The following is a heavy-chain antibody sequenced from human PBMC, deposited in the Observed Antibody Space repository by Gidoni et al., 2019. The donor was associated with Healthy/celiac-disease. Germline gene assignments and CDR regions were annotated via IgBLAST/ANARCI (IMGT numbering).Heavy chain of an antibody. J-gene: IGHJ4*02. CDR3: ANEWAGTFDY. CDR1: GFTFSSSA. CDR2: ISGSGGST. Sequence: EVQLLESGGGLVQHGGYLRLSCAACGFTFSSSAMSWVRQAPGKGLEWVSAISGSGGSTYYADSVKGRFTISRDNSKNTLYLQMNSLRAEDTAVYYCANEWAGTFDYWGQGTLVTVSS. D-gene: IGHD6-19*01. V-gene: IGHV3-23*01.